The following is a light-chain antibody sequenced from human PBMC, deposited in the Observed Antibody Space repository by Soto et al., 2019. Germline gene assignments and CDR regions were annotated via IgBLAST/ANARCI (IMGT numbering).Light chain of an antibody. CDR2: DNN. CDR3: GTWDSSLSAVV. J-gene: IGLJ2*01. V-gene: IGLV1-51*01. CDR1: SSNIGNNY. Sequence: SVLTQPPSVSAAPGQKVTISCSGSSSNIGNNYVSWYQQLPGTAPTLLIYDNNKRPSGIPDRFSGSKSGTSATLGITGLQTGDEADYYCGTWDSSLSAVVFGGGTKLTVL.